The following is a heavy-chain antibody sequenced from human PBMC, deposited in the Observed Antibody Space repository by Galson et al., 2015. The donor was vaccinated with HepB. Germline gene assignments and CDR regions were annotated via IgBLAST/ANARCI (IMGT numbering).Heavy chain of an antibody. D-gene: IGHD2-8*01. CDR1: GFTFSRYA. Sequence: SLRLSCAASGFTFSRYAMTWVRQAPGKGLGWISSITSNGGRTFYTNSVKGRFTISGDNSRNTVVLQLSSLRPEDTAVYYCAKDGIMVSNNPYQLHFWGQGTLVSVSS. CDR3: AKDGIMVSNNPYQLHF. J-gene: IGHJ4*02. V-gene: IGHV3-23*01. CDR2: ITSNGGRT.